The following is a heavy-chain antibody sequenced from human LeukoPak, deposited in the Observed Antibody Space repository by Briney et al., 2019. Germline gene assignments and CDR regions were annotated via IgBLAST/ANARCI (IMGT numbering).Heavy chain of an antibody. Sequence: TGGSLRLSCAASGFTFSSYAMSWVRQAPGKGLEWVSAISGSGGSTYYADSVKGRFTISRDNSKNTLYLQMNSLRAEDTAVYYCAKDGRFIAAAGRFDYWGQGTLVTVSS. V-gene: IGHV3-23*01. CDR3: AKDGRFIAAAGRFDY. J-gene: IGHJ4*02. CDR2: ISGSGGST. CDR1: GFTFSSYA. D-gene: IGHD6-13*01.